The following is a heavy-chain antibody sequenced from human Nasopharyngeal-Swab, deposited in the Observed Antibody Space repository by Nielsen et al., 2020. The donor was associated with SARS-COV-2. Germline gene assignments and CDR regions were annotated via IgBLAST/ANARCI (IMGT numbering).Heavy chain of an antibody. J-gene: IGHJ4*02. CDR2: IYYSGST. D-gene: IGHD3-10*01. CDR3: ARQGYGSGSSKYYFDY. Sequence: SETLSLTCTVSGGSISSSSYYWVWIRQPPGKGLEWIGSIYYSGSTYYNPSLKSRVTISVDTSKNQFSLKLSSVTAADTAVYYCARQGYGSGSSKYYFDYWGQGTLVTVSS. V-gene: IGHV4-39*01. CDR1: GGSISSSSYY.